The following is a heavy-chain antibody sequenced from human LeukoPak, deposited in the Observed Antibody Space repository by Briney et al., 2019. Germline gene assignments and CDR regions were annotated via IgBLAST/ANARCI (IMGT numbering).Heavy chain of an antibody. D-gene: IGHD3-10*01. J-gene: IGHJ4*02. Sequence: GGFLRLSCAASGFTFDDYGMIWVRQAPGKGLEWVSYITWNGVGTAYADSMKGRFTVSRDNSKNTLYLQMNSLRAEDTAVYYCAKDSIVSYYGSGSYFDYWGQGNLVTVSS. CDR1: GFTFDDYG. V-gene: IGHV3-20*04. CDR3: AKDSIVSYYGSGSYFDY. CDR2: ITWNGVGT.